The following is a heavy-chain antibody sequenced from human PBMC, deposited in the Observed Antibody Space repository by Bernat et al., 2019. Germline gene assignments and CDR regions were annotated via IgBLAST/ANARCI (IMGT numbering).Heavy chain of an antibody. CDR2: IYYSGNT. V-gene: IGHV4-39*01. D-gene: IGHD1-1*01. J-gene: IGHJ4*02. CDR1: GGAINNSFFY. CDR3: ARHKATLEFDY. Sequence: QLQLQESGPGLGKPSETLSLTCTVSGGAINNSFFYWGWIRQPPGKGLEWIGSIYYSGNTYYNPSLRSPVTISVDTSKNQFSLNLSSVTAADTALYYCARHKATLEFDYWGQGTLVTVSS.